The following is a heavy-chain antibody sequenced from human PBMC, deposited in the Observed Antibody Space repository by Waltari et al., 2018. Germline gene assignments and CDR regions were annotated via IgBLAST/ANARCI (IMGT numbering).Heavy chain of an antibody. CDR3: ARDEEYMNYDSSGYDLY. Sequence: QVQLQESGPGLVKPSETLSLTCAVSGSSISSGYYWGWLRQPPGQGLAWIGSIYQSGSTYYNPSLKSRVTISVETSKNQFSLKLSSVTAADTAVYYCARDEEYMNYDSSGYDLYWGQGTLVTVSS. J-gene: IGHJ4*02. V-gene: IGHV4-38-2*02. CDR1: GSSISSGYY. D-gene: IGHD3-22*01. CDR2: IYQSGST.